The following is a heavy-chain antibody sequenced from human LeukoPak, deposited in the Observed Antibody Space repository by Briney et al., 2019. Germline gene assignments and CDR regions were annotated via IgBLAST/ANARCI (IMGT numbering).Heavy chain of an antibody. Sequence: GGSLRLTCAASGFTFSSYEMNWVRQAPGKGLEWVSYISSSGSTIYYADSVKGRFTISRDNAKNSLYLQMNSLRAEDTAVYYCARDSNLGVTTDYWGQGTLVTVSS. V-gene: IGHV3-48*03. J-gene: IGHJ4*02. CDR2: ISSSGSTI. D-gene: IGHD4-17*01. CDR3: ARDSNLGVTTDY. CDR1: GFTFSSYE.